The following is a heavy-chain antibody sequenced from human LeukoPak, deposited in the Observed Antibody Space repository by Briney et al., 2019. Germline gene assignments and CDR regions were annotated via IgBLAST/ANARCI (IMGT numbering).Heavy chain of an antibody. D-gene: IGHD2-2*01. CDR3: ARALQYENWFDP. Sequence: ASVKVSRKASGYTFTSYGISWVQQAPGQGLEWMGWISAYNGNTNYAQKLQGRVTMTTDISTSTAYMELRSLRSDDAAVYYCARALQYENWFDPWGQGTLVTVSS. CDR2: ISAYNGNT. J-gene: IGHJ5*02. V-gene: IGHV1-18*01. CDR1: GYTFTSYG.